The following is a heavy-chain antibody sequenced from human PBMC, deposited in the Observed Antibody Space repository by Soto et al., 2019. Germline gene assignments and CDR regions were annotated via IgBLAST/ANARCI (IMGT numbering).Heavy chain of an antibody. Sequence: ASVKVSCKASGYTFTSYGISWVRQAPGQGLEWMGWISAYNGNTNYAQKLQGRVTMTTDTSTSTAYMELRSLRSDDTAVYYCARVKTSILEWLSLDDYWGQGTLVTVSS. CDR1: GYTFTSYG. J-gene: IGHJ4*02. CDR2: ISAYNGNT. V-gene: IGHV1-18*01. CDR3: ARVKTSILEWLSLDDY. D-gene: IGHD3-3*01.